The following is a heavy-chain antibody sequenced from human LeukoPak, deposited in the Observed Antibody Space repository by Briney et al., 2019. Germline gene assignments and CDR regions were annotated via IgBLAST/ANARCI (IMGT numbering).Heavy chain of an antibody. Sequence: GGSLRLSCAVSGITLSNHAMSWVRQAPGKGLEWVAGISGSGGGTNYADSVKGRFIISRDNPKNTLYLQMNNLRADDTAVYFCAKRGVVIRVILVGFHKEAYYFDSWGQGALVTVSS. D-gene: IGHD3-22*01. CDR2: ISGSGGGT. CDR1: GITLSNHA. CDR3: AKRGVVIRVILVGFHKEAYYFDS. J-gene: IGHJ4*02. V-gene: IGHV3-23*01.